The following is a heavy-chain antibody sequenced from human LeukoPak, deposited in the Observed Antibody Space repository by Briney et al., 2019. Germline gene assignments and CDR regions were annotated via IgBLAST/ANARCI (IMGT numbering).Heavy chain of an antibody. Sequence: GGFLRLSCAASGFTFSNYPMSWVRQAPGKGLEWVSTISHSVGNTYYADSVKGRFTISRDDNKNTLYLQMNSLRAEDTAVYYCAKDFGHGSSDYWGQGTLVTVSS. V-gene: IGHV3-23*01. CDR1: GFTFSNYP. CDR2: ISHSVGNT. J-gene: IGHJ4*02. CDR3: AKDFGHGSSDY. D-gene: IGHD2-15*01.